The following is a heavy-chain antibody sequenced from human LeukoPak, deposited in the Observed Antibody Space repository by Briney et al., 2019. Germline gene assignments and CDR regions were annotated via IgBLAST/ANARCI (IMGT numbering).Heavy chain of an antibody. CDR1: GFTFSSYA. CDR2: ISGSGPYT. CDR3: AKDHQWGYGYYFEY. J-gene: IGHJ4*02. V-gene: IGHV3-23*01. D-gene: IGHD5-18*01. Sequence: GGSLRLSCAASGFTFSSYAMSWVRQAAGKGLEWVSGISGSGPYTFYTDSVTGQFTISRDRSKNTLYLQMNSLRAEGTAVYYCAKDHQWGYGYYFEYWGQGTLVTVSS.